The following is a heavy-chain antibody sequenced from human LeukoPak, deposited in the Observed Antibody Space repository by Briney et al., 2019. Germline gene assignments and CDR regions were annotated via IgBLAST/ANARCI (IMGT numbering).Heavy chain of an antibody. Sequence: ASVKVSCKASGYTFTSYGISWVRQAPGQGLEWMGWISAYNGNTNYAQKLQGRVTMTTDTSTSTAYMELRSLRSDDTAVYYCARGYCSGGSCYPPQDYYYYYYMDVWGKGTTVTVSS. V-gene: IGHV1-18*01. CDR1: GYTFTSYG. D-gene: IGHD2-15*01. CDR2: ISAYNGNT. J-gene: IGHJ6*03. CDR3: ARGYCSGGSCYPPQDYYYYYYMDV.